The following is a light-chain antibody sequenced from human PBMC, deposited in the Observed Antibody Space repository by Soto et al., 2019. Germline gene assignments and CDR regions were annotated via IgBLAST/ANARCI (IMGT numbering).Light chain of an antibody. J-gene: IGKJ1*01. CDR2: GAS. Sequence: EIVMTQSPATLSVSPGERATLSCRASQSVSTKLAWYQQKPGQAPRLLISGASTRATGIPARFSGSGSGTEFTLTISSLQPEDFSTYYCQRSYSTPWTFGQGTKVDIK. CDR1: QSVSTK. V-gene: IGKV3-15*01. CDR3: QRSYSTPWT.